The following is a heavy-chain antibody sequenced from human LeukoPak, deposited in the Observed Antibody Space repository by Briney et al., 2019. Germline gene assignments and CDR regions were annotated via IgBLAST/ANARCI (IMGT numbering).Heavy chain of an antibody. J-gene: IGHJ4*02. CDR3: VRNNGYGYFAY. D-gene: IGHD5-18*01. CDR1: GLIVTSNY. CDR2: IYTEHSR. V-gene: IGHV3-66*01. Sequence: GGSLSLSCAAWGLIVTSNYWSWFRQPPGKGLEWGSDIYTEHSRYYTDSVKGRFTISRDHFKTTLSLQTDSLRAEDTAVYYCVRNNGYGYFAYWGQETLVTVSS.